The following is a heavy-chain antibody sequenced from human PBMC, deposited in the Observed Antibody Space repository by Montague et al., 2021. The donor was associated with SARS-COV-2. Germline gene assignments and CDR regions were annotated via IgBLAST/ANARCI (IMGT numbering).Heavy chain of an antibody. D-gene: IGHD3-16*01. V-gene: IGHV4-39*01. Sequence: SETLSLTCTVSAGAIRDTDYFWGWICQPPGKGLEWIGSIYYSGATYHNPSLKSRATISVDTSKNQFSLKLSSVTAADTAVYFCARHRDNLGSLNWFAPWGQGTLVTVSS. CDR2: IYYSGAT. J-gene: IGHJ5*02. CDR3: ARHRDNLGSLNWFAP. CDR1: AGAIRDTDYF.